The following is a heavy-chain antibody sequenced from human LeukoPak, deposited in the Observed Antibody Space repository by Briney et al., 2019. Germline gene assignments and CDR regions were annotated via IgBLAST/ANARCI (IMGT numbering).Heavy chain of an antibody. V-gene: IGHV4-34*01. D-gene: IGHD4-23*01. J-gene: IGHJ3*02. CDR2: INHSGST. Sequence: SETLSLTCAVYGGSFSGYYWSWIRQPPGKGLEWIGEINHSGSTNYNPSLKSRVTISVDTSKNQFSLKLSSVTAADTAVYYCARRSLGWDAIDTWGQGTMVTVSS. CDR3: ARRSLGWDAIDT. CDR1: GGSFSGYY.